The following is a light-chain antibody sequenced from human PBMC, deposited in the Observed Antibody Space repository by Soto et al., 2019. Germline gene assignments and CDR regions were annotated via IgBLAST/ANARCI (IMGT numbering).Light chain of an antibody. CDR1: QSVDSC. V-gene: IGKV1-5*03. CDR3: QHYNDYSRV. Sequence: DIQMTQSPSTLSASIGDRVTITCRASQSVDSCLAWYQQQPGKAPKLLIYKASSLQTGVPSRFSGSGSGTEFTLTISSLQPDDFATYYCQHYNDYSRVFGQGTKVEIK. CDR2: KAS. J-gene: IGKJ1*01.